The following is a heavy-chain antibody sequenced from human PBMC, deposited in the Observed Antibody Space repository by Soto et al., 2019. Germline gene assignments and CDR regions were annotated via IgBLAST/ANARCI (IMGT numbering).Heavy chain of an antibody. CDR3: ARLNDFWGGPTIDY. Sequence: GVSLRLSCAASEFTFSSYGMHWVRQAPGKGLEWVAVISYDGSNKYYADSVKGRFTISRDNSKNTLYLQMNSLRAEDTAVYFCARLNDFWGGPTIDYWGRGTLVTVPQ. J-gene: IGHJ4*02. CDR2: ISYDGSNK. V-gene: IGHV3-30*03. D-gene: IGHD3-3*01. CDR1: EFTFSSYG.